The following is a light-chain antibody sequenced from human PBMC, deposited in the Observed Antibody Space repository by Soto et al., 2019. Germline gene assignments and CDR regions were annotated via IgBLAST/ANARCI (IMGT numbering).Light chain of an antibody. V-gene: IGKV3-20*01. J-gene: IGKJ4*01. CDR3: QQYGSLPLT. CDR2: GAS. CDR1: QNFNSSH. Sequence: IVVTQSPGTVSLSPGERATLSCWASQNFNSSHLAWYQQKPGQPPRLLIYGASNRATGIPDRFSGSGSGTDFTLTIIILEPEDCTGDYCQQYGSLPLTFAGGAKAAIK.